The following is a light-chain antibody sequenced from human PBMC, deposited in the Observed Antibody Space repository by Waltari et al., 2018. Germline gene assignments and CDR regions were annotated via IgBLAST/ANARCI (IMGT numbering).Light chain of an antibody. CDR1: QSVSMF. V-gene: IGKV3-20*01. Sequence: SCRASQSVSMFLACYQQKPGQAPRLLIYGASTRATGIPDRFSGSGSGTDFSLTISRLEPEDFAVYYCQKYDRLPATFGQGTKVEIK. J-gene: IGKJ1*01. CDR3: QKYDRLPAT. CDR2: GAS.